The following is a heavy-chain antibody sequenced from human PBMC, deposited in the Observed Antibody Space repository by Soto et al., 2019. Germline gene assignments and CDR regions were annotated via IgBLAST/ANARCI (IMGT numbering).Heavy chain of an antibody. D-gene: IGHD6-6*01. V-gene: IGHV2-70*04. CDR3: ARTRIAARPRGGGYFDY. Sequence: SGPTLVNPTQTLTLTCTFSGFSLSTSGMRVSWIRQPPGKALEWLARIDWDDDKFYSTSLKTRLTISKDTSKNQVVLTMTNMDPVDTATYYCARTRIAARPRGGGYFDYWGQGTLVIVSA. CDR2: IDWDDDK. CDR1: GFSLSTSGMR. J-gene: IGHJ4*02.